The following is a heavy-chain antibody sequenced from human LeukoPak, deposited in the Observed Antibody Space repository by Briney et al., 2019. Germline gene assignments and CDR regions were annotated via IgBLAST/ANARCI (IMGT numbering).Heavy chain of an antibody. D-gene: IGHD1-1*01. J-gene: IGHJ4*02. Sequence: ASVKVSCKAAGNTFTNYEINWVRQAPGQGLEWMGWVNTDSGKTAYAQKFQGRVTLTRDTSMTTAYMELSSLRSEDTAVYYCASDGWYNWGQGTLVTVSS. CDR1: GNTFTNYE. CDR2: VNTDSGKT. V-gene: IGHV1-8*01. CDR3: ASDGWYN.